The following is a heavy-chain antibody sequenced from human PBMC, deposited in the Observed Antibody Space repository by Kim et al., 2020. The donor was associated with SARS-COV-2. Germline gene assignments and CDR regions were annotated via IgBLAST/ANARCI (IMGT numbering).Heavy chain of an antibody. J-gene: IGHJ4*02. D-gene: IGHD1-26*01. Sequence: ASVKVSCKASGYTFTSYGISWVRQAPGQGLEWMGWISAYNGNTNYAQKLQGRVTMTTDTSTSTAYMELRSLRSDDTAVYYCARDPLYSGSYYGGRFDYWGQGTLVTVSS. CDR3: ARDPLYSGSYYGGRFDY. V-gene: IGHV1-18*04. CDR2: ISAYNGNT. CDR1: GYTFTSYG.